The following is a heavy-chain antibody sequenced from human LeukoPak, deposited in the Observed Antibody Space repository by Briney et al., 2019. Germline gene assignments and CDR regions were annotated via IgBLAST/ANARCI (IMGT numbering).Heavy chain of an antibody. D-gene: IGHD3-22*01. V-gene: IGHV1-2*02. CDR1: GYTFTGYY. CDR2: INPNSGGT. Sequence: GASVKVSCKASGYTFTGYYMHWVRQAPGQGLEWMGWINPNSGGTNYAQKFQGRVTMTRDTSISTAYMELSRLRSDDTAVYYCAREEAYDSSGYSPRWGQGTLVTVSS. CDR3: AREEAYDSSGYSPR. J-gene: IGHJ4*02.